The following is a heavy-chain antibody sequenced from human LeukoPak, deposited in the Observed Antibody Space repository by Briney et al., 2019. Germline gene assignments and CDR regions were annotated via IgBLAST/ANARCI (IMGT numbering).Heavy chain of an antibody. J-gene: IGHJ3*02. D-gene: IGHD4-11*01. CDR1: GFTFSSYA. CDR3: ARGDDYSNYVGFLSAFDI. V-gene: IGHV3-30-3*01. Sequence: GGSLRLSCAASGFTFSSYAMHWVRQAPGKGLEWVAVISYDGSDKYYADSVKGRFTISRDNSKNTLYLQMNSLRAEDTAVYYCARGDDYSNYVGFLSAFDIWGQGTMVTVSS. CDR2: ISYDGSDK.